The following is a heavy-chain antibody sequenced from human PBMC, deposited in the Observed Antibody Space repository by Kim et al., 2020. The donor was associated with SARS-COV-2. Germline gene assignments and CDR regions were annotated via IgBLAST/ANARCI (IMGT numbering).Heavy chain of an antibody. V-gene: IGHV4-34*01. CDR2: IPQSGTT. J-gene: IGHJ6*02. Sequence: SETLSLTCAVYGGSFSGHYWSWIRQPPGKGLEWIGEIPQSGTTNYNPSLKSRLTFSIDTSRNQFSLKLTSVTAADTGFYYCARGRAGVVPSPILGLGPHFVYLIMDFWGHGTTVSVSS. D-gene: IGHD2-2*02. CDR1: GGSFSGHY. CDR3: ARGRAGVVPSPILGLGPHFVYLIMDF.